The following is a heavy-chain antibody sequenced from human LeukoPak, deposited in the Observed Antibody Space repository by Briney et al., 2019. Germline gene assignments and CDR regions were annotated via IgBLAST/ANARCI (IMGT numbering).Heavy chain of an antibody. Sequence: PGGSLRLSCAASGFTFSSYDMIWVRQAPGKGLEWVSAIAGSGGRTYYADSVKGRFTISRDTSKNTLYLQMNSLRAEDTAVYYCATRSSDFDYWGQGTLVTVSS. V-gene: IGHV3-23*01. J-gene: IGHJ4*02. D-gene: IGHD2-15*01. CDR1: GFTFSSYD. CDR3: ATRSSDFDY. CDR2: IAGSGGRT.